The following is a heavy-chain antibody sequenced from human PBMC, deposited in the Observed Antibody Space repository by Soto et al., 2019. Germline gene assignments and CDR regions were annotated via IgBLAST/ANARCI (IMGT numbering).Heavy chain of an antibody. D-gene: IGHD6-19*01. Sequence: PGGSLRLSCAASGFTFSSYSMNWVRQAPGKGLEWVSYISSSSSTIYYADSVKGRFTISRDNAKNSLYLQMNSLRDEDTAVYYCASPNVAGTGYYGMDVWGQGTTVTVSS. CDR3: ASPNVAGTGYYGMDV. CDR2: ISSSSSTI. CDR1: GFTFSSYS. V-gene: IGHV3-48*02. J-gene: IGHJ6*02.